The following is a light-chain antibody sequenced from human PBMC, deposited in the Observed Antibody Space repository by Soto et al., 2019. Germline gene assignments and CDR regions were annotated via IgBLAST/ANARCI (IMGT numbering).Light chain of an antibody. J-gene: IGKJ4*01. CDR3: QHYRVCHLT. V-gene: IGKV1-5*03. Sequence: DIQMTQFPSTLSASVGDRVTITCRASESISSWLAWYQQQPGKAPKILIYKALTLQSGVPSRFTGSGSVTEFTPTISSLQPDDFATYYCQHYRVCHLTFGVGTKVTI. CDR1: ESISSW. CDR2: KAL.